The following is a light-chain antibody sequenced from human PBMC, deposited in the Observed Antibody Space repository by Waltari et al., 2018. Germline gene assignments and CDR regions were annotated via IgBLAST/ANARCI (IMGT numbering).Light chain of an antibody. V-gene: IGKV3-11*01. CDR3: QQRSNWPLT. Sequence: EIVLTQSPANLYLSPGESATLSCRASQSVSSYLAWYQQKPGQAPRLLIYDASNRATGIPARFSGSGSGTDFTLTISNLEPEDFAIYYCQQRSNWPLTFGGGTKVEIK. CDR1: QSVSSY. J-gene: IGKJ4*01. CDR2: DAS.